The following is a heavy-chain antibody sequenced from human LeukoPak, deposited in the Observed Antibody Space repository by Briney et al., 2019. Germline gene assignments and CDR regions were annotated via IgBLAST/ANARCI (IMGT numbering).Heavy chain of an antibody. Sequence: GESLKISCKGSGYSFTSYWIGWVRQMPGTGLEWMGIIYPGDSDTRYSPSFQGQVTISADKSISTAYLQWSSLQASDTAMYYCARQRGITLFGVALGGFDPWGQGTLVTVSS. J-gene: IGHJ5*02. D-gene: IGHD3-3*01. V-gene: IGHV5-51*01. CDR1: GYSFTSYW. CDR2: IYPGDSDT. CDR3: ARQRGITLFGVALGGFDP.